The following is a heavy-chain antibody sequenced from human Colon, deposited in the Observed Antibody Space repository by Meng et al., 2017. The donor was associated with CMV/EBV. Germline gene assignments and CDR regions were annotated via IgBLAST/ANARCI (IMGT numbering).Heavy chain of an antibody. CDR1: GLTFSSYR. J-gene: IGHJ4*02. D-gene: IGHD1-7*01. CDR3: ARDIITGTALDGF. CDR2: ISITSRYI. Sequence: GESLKISCAASGLTFSSYRMHWVRQAPGKGLEWVASISITSRYIYYADSVKGRFSISRDNAKSSLYLQMNSLRAEDTAVYYCARDIITGTALDGFWGQGILVTVSS. V-gene: IGHV3-21*06.